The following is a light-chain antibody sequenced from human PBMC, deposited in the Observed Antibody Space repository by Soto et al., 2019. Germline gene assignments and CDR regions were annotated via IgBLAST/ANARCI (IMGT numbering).Light chain of an antibody. V-gene: IGLV6-57*04. CDR1: SGSIASND. CDR3: QSYDSSTVV. J-gene: IGLJ2*01. Sequence: NFMLTQPHSVSESPGKTVTISCTRSSGSIASNDVQWYQQRPGSAPTTVIYENNQRPSGVPDRFSGSTDGSSNSASLTIYGLQTEDEADYYCQSYDSSTVVFGGGTQLTVL. CDR2: ENN.